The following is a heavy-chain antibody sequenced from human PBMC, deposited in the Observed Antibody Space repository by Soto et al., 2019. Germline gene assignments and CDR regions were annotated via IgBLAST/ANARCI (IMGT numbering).Heavy chain of an antibody. V-gene: IGHV3-33*01. CDR3: ARGLHSLFDY. CDR2: IWNDGNNK. Sequence: QVHLVESGGGVVQPGGSLRLSCAASGFTFSNYGMHWDRQAPGKGLEWVAVIWNDGNNKYYADSVKGRFTISREYSNNTLYVQMTSLRAEDTAVYYCARGLHSLFDYWGLGALVTVSS. J-gene: IGHJ4*02. D-gene: IGHD2-21*01. CDR1: GFTFSNYG.